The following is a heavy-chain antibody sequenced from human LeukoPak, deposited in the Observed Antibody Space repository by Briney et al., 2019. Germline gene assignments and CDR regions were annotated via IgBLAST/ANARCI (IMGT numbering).Heavy chain of an antibody. J-gene: IGHJ6*02. D-gene: IGHD5-18*01. V-gene: IGHV3-21*01. CDR3: ARNPSFVDTAMGPRYYYGMDV. Sequence: PGGSLRLSCAASGFTSSSYSMNWVRQAPGKGLEWVSSISSSSSYIYYADSVKGRFTISRDNAKNSLYLQMNSLRAEDTAVYYCARNPSFVDTAMGPRYYYGMDVWGQGTTVTVSS. CDR2: ISSSSSYI. CDR1: GFTSSSYS.